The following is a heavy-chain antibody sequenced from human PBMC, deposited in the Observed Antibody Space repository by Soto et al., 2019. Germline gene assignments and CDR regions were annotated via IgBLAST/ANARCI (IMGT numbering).Heavy chain of an antibody. CDR3: ARDNAVASSFDI. CDR1: GFTFSSYG. CDR2: IWYDGSNK. V-gene: IGHV3-33*01. Sequence: QVQLVESGGGVVQPGRSLRLSCAASGFTFSSYGMHWVRQAPGKGLEWVAVIWYDGSNKYYADSVKGRFTISRDNSKNTLYLQMNSLRAEDTAVYYCARDNAVASSFDIWGQGTMFTVSS. D-gene: IGHD6-19*01. J-gene: IGHJ3*02.